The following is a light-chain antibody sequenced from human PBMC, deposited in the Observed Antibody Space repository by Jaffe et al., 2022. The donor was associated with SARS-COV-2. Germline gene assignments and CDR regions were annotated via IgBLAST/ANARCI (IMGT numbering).Light chain of an antibody. CDR2: RDS. V-gene: IGLV3-9*01. J-gene: IGLJ3*02. Sequence: SYELTQALSVSVALGQTARITCGGNKIGSKSVHWYQQKPGQAPVLVIYRDSNRPSGIPERFSGSNSGDTATLTITRAQVGDEADYYCQVWDSNTVFGGGAKLTVL. CDR1: KIGSKS. CDR3: QVWDSNTV.